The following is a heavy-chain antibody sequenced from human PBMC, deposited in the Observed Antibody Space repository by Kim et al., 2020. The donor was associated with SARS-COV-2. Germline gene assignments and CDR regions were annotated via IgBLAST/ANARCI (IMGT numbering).Heavy chain of an antibody. Sequence: YAQKFQGRVTITADKSTSTAYMELSSLRSEDTAVYYCAREMTTVTTYLDYWGQGTLVTVSS. V-gene: IGHV1-69*04. CDR3: AREMTTVTTYLDY. J-gene: IGHJ4*02. D-gene: IGHD4-4*01.